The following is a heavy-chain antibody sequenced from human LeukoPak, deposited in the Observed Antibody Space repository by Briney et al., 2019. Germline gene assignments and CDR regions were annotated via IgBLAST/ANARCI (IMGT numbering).Heavy chain of an antibody. J-gene: IGHJ4*02. CDR3: ARDSGGYCTNGVCSTFDY. Sequence: GGSLRLSCAASGFTFSSYEMNWVRQAPGKGLEWVSYIGSSGSTIYYADSVKGRFTISRDNAKNSLYLQMNSLRAEDTAVYYCARDSGGYCTNGVCSTFDYWGQGTLVTVSS. V-gene: IGHV3-48*03. CDR2: IGSSGSTI. D-gene: IGHD2-8*01. CDR1: GFTFSSYE.